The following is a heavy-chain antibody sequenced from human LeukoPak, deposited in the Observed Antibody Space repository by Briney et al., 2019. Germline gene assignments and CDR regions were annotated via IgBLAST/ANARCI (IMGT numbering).Heavy chain of an antibody. D-gene: IGHD2-2*01. J-gene: IGHJ5*02. CDR3: ARRLTQYDCFDP. CDR1: GDSVSSNSVT. CDR2: TYYRSTWYN. Sequence: SQTLSLTCAIPGDSVSSNSVTWNWIRQSPSRGLEWLGRTYYRSTWYNDYAVSVRGRITVNPDTSKNQFSLHLNSVTPEDTAVYYCARRLTQYDCFDPWGQGILVTVSS. V-gene: IGHV6-1*01.